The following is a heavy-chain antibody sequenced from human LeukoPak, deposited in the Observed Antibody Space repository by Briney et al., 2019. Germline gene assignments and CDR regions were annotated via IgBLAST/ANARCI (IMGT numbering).Heavy chain of an antibody. CDR1: GYSLSNFYY. Sequence: SETLSLTCAVSGYSLSNFYYWAWIRQPPGKGLEWIGTVYHNGSTYYNPSLKSRVTISIDKSENQFSPRLRSVTAADTALYYCARDEEQLWFDSWGQGTLVTVSS. D-gene: IGHD1/OR15-1a*01. J-gene: IGHJ5*01. V-gene: IGHV4-38-2*02. CDR2: VYHNGST. CDR3: ARDEEQLWFDS.